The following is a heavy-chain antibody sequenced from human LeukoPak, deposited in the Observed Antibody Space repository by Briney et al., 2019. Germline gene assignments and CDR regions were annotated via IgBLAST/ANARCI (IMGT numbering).Heavy chain of an antibody. CDR1: GFTFGDYA. J-gene: IGHJ4*02. D-gene: IGHD3-9*01. CDR2: IRSEAYGGTT. Sequence: PGRSLRLSCTASGFTFGDYAMSWVRQAPGKGLEWVGFIRSEAYGGTTEYAASVKGRFTISRDDSKSIAYLQMNSLKTEDTAVYYCTRDPGYDILTGYYRPFDYWGQGTLVTVSS. V-gene: IGHV3-49*04. CDR3: TRDPGYDILTGYYRPFDY.